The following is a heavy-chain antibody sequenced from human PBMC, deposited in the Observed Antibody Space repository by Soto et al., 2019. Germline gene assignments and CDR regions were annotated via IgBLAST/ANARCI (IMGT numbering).Heavy chain of an antibody. J-gene: IGHJ4*02. CDR1: GFTFSSYG. Sequence: QVQLVESGGGVVQPGRSPRLSCAASGFTFSSYGMHWVRQAPGKGLEWVAVISFDGSSKYYADSVKGRFTISRDNSKSTLYLQMNSLRAEDTAVYYCAKSGLVGATWVDYWGQGTLVTVSS. CDR2: ISFDGSSK. V-gene: IGHV3-30*18. D-gene: IGHD1-26*01. CDR3: AKSGLVGATWVDY.